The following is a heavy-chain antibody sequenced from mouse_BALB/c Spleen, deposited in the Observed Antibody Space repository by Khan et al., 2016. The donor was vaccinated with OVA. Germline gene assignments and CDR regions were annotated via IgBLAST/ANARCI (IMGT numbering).Heavy chain of an antibody. CDR1: GFNIEDTY. CDR2: IDPANGYS. D-gene: IGHD2-14*01. J-gene: IGHJ3*01. Sequence: EVKLMESGADLVKPGASVKLSCTVSGFNIEDTYLHWVKQRPEQGLEWIGRIDPANGYSKYEPKFQGKATITVDTSSNTAHLQLSSLTSEDTAVYYWSREEYRFDGFAYWGQGTLVTVS. CDR3: SREEYRFDGFAY. V-gene: IGHV14-3*02.